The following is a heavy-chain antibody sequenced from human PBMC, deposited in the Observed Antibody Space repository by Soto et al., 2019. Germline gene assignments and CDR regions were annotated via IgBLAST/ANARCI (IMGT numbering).Heavy chain of an antibody. D-gene: IGHD3-10*01. CDR1: GFTVSNNY. CDR2: IYSGGYT. Sequence: EVQLVESGGGLIQPGGSLRLSCAVSGFTVSNNYMSWVRQAPGKGLEGVSVIYSGGYTAYGDSVKGPFTISRDNSTNTLVLQRNSRGADDPALFYWAADPGGGGYWGQGTLVTVSS. CDR3: AADPGGGGY. J-gene: IGHJ4*02. V-gene: IGHV3-53*01.